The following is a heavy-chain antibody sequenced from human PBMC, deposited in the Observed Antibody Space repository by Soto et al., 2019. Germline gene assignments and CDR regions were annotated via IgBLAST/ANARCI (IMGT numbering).Heavy chain of an antibody. CDR2: INSDGRTR. CDR1: GFTLSNNW. D-gene: IGHD3-22*01. J-gene: IGHJ3*02. Sequence: GGSLRLSCVASGFTLSNNWMHWVRQVPGEGLVWVSRINSDGRTRSYADSVRGRFTISRDNAKNTVYLQMNSLRTEDTAVYYCARADSIGYYYVKAFDIWGQGTMVTASS. CDR3: ARADSIGYYYVKAFDI. V-gene: IGHV3-74*01.